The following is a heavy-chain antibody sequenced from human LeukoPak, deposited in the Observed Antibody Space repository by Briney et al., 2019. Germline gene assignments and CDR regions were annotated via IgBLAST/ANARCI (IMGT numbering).Heavy chain of an antibody. J-gene: IGHJ4*02. D-gene: IGHD2-15*01. Sequence: GGSLRLSCSASGFTFSSYDMHWVRQAPGKGLEYVSAITRNGGSTYYAESVKGRFTISRDNSKNTLYLEMSSLRAEDTAVYFCVRVVARTGFDYWGQGTLLTVSS. CDR3: VRVVARTGFDY. CDR1: GFTFSSYD. V-gene: IGHV3-64D*09. CDR2: ITRNGGST.